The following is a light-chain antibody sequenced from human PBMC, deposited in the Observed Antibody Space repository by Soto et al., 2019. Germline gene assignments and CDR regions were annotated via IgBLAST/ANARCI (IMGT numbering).Light chain of an antibody. V-gene: IGKV1-5*03. CDR2: KAS. Sequence: DIQMTQSPSTLSASVGDRVTITCRASQNINRWLAWYQQKPGKAPNLLIHKASTLEPGVPSRFSGSASGTEFTLIISSRQPYDFAGYCCLQYNVYPLTFGGGTKVEIK. CDR3: LQYNVYPLT. J-gene: IGKJ4*01. CDR1: QNINRW.